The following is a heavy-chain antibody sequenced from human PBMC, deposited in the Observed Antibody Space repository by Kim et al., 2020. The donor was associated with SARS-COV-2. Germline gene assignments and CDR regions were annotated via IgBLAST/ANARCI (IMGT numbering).Heavy chain of an antibody. CDR3: ARGGAYSGSYGPFDY. J-gene: IGHJ4*02. D-gene: IGHD1-26*01. CDR2: IYHSGST. Sequence: SETLSLTCAVSGGPISSSNWWSWVRQPPGKGLEWIGEIYHSGSTNYNPSLKSRVTISVDKSKNQFSLKLSSVTAADTAVYYCARGGAYSGSYGPFDYWGQGTLVTVSS. CDR1: GGPISSSNW. V-gene: IGHV4-4*02.